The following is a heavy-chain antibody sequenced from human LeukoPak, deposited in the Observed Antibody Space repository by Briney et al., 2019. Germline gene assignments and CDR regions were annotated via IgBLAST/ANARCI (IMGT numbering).Heavy chain of an antibody. CDR3: ARGGGRTVTTALPDFDY. D-gene: IGHD4-17*01. Sequence: PSETLSLTCTVSGGSISSSSYYWGWIRQPPGKGLEWIGEINHSGSTNYNPSLKSRVTISVDTSKNQFSLKLSSVTAADTAVYYCARGGGRTVTTALPDFDYWGQGTLVTVSS. V-gene: IGHV4-39*07. CDR1: GGSISSSSYY. CDR2: INHSGST. J-gene: IGHJ4*02.